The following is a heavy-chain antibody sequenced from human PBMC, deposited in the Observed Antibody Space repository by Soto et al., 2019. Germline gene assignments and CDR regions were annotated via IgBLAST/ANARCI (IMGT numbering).Heavy chain of an antibody. V-gene: IGHV4-61*01. D-gene: IGHD2-2*01. CDR3: ARAPSYCLSTSCYGYYYGMDV. CDR2: IYYSGST. J-gene: IGHJ6*02. CDR1: GGSISGGSYY. Sequence: QVQLQESGPGLVKPSETLSLTCTVSGGSISGGSYYWSWIRQPPGKGLEWIGYIYYSGSTNYNPSLKSRVTISVDTSKNQFSLKLSSVTAADTAVYYCARAPSYCLSTSCYGYYYGMDVSGQGTTVTVSS.